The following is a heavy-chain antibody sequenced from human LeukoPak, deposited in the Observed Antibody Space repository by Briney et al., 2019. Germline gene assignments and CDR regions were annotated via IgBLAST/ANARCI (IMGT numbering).Heavy chain of an antibody. V-gene: IGHV3-9*01. CDR1: GFTFDDYA. Sequence: PGGSLRLSCAASGFTFDDYAMHWVRHAPGKGLEWVSGISWNSGSIGYADSVKGRFTISRDNAKNSLYLQMNSLRAEDTALYYCAKDMGPYDSSGYSDWGQGTLVTVSS. D-gene: IGHD3-22*01. J-gene: IGHJ4*02. CDR2: ISWNSGSI. CDR3: AKDMGPYDSSGYSD.